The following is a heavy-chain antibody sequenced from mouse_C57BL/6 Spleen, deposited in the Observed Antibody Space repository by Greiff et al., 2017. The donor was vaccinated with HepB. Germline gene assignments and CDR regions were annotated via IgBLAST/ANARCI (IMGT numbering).Heavy chain of an antibody. CDR2: IWSGGST. Sequence: QVQLQQSGPGLVQPSQSLSITCTVSGFSFTSYGVHWVRQSPGKGLEWLGVIWSGGSTDYNAAFISRLSISKDNSKSQVFFKMNSLQADDTAIYYCARPPFPLLDYYAMDYWGQGTSVTVSS. V-gene: IGHV2-2*01. CDR1: GFSFTSYG. D-gene: IGHD2-3*01. CDR3: ARPPFPLLDYYAMDY. J-gene: IGHJ4*01.